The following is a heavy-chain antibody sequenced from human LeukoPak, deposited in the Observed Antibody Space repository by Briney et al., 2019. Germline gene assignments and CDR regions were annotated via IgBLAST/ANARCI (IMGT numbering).Heavy chain of an antibody. D-gene: IGHD5-24*01. J-gene: IGHJ4*02. CDR3: AKGDGDSPFDY. CDR2: IRYDESDK. Sequence: GGSLRLSCAASGFTFSSYGMHWVRQAPGKGLEWAAFIRYDESDKYYADSVKGRFTISRDISKNTLYLQMNSLRAEDTAVYYCAKGDGDSPFDYWGQGTLVTVSS. CDR1: GFTFSSYG. V-gene: IGHV3-30*02.